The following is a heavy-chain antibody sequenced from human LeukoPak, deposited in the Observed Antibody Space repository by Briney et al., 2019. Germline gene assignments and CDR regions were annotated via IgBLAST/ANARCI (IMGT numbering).Heavy chain of an antibody. CDR1: GFTFSSYA. V-gene: IGHV3-23*01. Sequence: GGSLRLSCAASGFTFSSYAMSWVRQAPGKGLEWVSAISGSGGSTYYADSVRGRFTISRDNSKNTLYLQMNSLRAEDTAVYYCANRYSSSWDYYYYYMDVWGKGTTVTVSS. CDR2: ISGSGGST. D-gene: IGHD6-6*01. CDR3: ANRYSSSWDYYYYYMDV. J-gene: IGHJ6*03.